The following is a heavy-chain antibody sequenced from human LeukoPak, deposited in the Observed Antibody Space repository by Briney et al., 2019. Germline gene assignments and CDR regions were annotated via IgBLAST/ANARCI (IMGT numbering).Heavy chain of an antibody. CDR2: IKQDGSEK. D-gene: IGHD1-26*01. Sequence: PGGSLRLSCAASGFTFSNYWMSWVRQPPGKGLEWVAKIKQDGSEKYYVDSVKGRFTISRDNAKNSLYLQMNSLRAGDEAVYYCARLHGSYSMDYWGQGTLVTVSS. CDR3: ARLHGSYSMDY. J-gene: IGHJ4*02. CDR1: GFTFSNYW. V-gene: IGHV3-7*03.